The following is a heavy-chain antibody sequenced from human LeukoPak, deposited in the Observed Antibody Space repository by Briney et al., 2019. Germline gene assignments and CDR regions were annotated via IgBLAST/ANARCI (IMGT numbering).Heavy chain of an antibody. CDR2: IIPIFGTA. V-gene: IGHV1-69*13. CDR3: AREHYDFWSGYYTPRYYYYYMDV. J-gene: IGHJ6*03. CDR1: GGTFSSYA. Sequence: SVKVSCKASGGTFSSYAISWVRQAPGQGLEWMGGIIPIFGTANYAQKFQGRVTITADESTSTAYMELSSLRSEDTAVYYCAREHYDFWSGYYTPRYYYYYMDVRGKGTTVTVSS. D-gene: IGHD3-3*01.